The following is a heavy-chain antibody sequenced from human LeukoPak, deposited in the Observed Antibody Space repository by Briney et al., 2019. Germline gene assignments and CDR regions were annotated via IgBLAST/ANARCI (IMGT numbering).Heavy chain of an antibody. J-gene: IGHJ4*02. D-gene: IGHD3-16*02. V-gene: IGHV4-34*01. CDR3: ARSEELSLYNY. Sequence: PSETLSLTCAVYGGSFSGYYWSWIRQPPGKGLEWIGEINHSGSTYYNPSLKSRVTISVDTSKNQFSLKLSSVTAADTAVYYCARSEELSLYNYWGQGTLVTVSS. CDR2: INHSGST. CDR1: GGSFSGYY.